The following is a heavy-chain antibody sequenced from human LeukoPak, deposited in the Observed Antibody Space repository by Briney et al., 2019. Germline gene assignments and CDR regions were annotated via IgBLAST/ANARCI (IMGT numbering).Heavy chain of an antibody. D-gene: IGHD3-10*01. V-gene: IGHV4-59*08. CDR1: GGSISSYY. J-gene: IGHJ4*02. Sequence: PSEILSLTCTVSGGSISSYYWSWIRQPPGKGLEWIGYIYYSGSTNYNPSLKSRVTISVDTSKNQFSLKLSSVTAADTAVYYCASFGRGGPFDYWGQGTLVTVSS. CDR2: IYYSGST. CDR3: ASFGRGGPFDY.